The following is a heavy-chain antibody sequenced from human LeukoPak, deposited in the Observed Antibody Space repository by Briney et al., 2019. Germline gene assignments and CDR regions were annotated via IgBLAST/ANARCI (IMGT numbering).Heavy chain of an antibody. V-gene: IGHV1-2*04. Sequence: ASVKVSCKASGYTFSGHYMHWVRQAPGQGLEWMGWINPNTGATNYAQKFQGWVTMTRDMSISTTYMELSRLRSDDTAVYYCARGYYDSSGYSPLDYWGQGTLVTVSS. CDR3: ARGYYDSSGYSPLDY. D-gene: IGHD3-22*01. CDR1: GYTFSGHY. CDR2: INPNTGAT. J-gene: IGHJ4*02.